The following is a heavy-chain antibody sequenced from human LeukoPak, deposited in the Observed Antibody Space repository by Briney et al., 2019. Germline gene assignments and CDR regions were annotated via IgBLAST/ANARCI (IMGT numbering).Heavy chain of an antibody. J-gene: IGHJ4*02. CDR1: GGTFSSYA. Sequence: SVKVSCKASGGTFSSYAISWVRQAPGQGLEWMGRIIPILGIANYAQKFQGRVTITADTSTSTAYMELRSLRSDDTAVYYCARDGITGTLGRIDYWGQGTLVTVSS. D-gene: IGHD1-20*01. CDR3: ARDGITGTLGRIDY. CDR2: IIPILGIA. V-gene: IGHV1-69*04.